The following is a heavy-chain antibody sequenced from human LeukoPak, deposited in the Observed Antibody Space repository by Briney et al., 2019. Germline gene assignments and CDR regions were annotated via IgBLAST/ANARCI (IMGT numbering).Heavy chain of an antibody. CDR2: TYYRSKWYN. J-gene: IGHJ6*04. V-gene: IGHV6-1*01. D-gene: IGHD3-9*01. CDR3: ARDLGGYFDWLFKDHYYYYGMDV. CDR1: GDSVSSNSAA. Sequence: SQTLSLTCAISGDSVSSNSAAWNWIGQSPSRGLEWLGRTYYRSKWYNDYAVSVKSRITINPDTSKNQFSLQLNSVTPEDTAVYYCARDLGGYFDWLFKDHYYYYGMDVWGKGTTVTVSS.